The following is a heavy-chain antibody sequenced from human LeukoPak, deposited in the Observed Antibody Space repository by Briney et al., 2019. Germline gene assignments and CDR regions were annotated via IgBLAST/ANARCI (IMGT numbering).Heavy chain of an antibody. CDR1: GYTFSDNF. V-gene: IGHV1-2*02. J-gene: IGHJ4*02. Sequence: ASVKVSCKASGYTFSDNFMHWVRQAPGQGLEWMGWINPKNGDTNYAQKFQGRVTMTRDTSISTAYMELSRLRSDDTAVYYCARVGSDSSGWRRFDYWGQGTLVTVSS. CDR3: ARVGSDSSGWRRFDY. CDR2: INPKNGDT. D-gene: IGHD6-19*01.